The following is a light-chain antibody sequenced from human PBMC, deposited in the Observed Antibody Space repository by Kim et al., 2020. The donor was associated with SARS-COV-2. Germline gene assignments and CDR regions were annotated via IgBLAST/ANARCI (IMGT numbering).Light chain of an antibody. Sequence: DIQVTQSPSSLSASVGDRVTITCRASQSISNYLNWYQQKPGKAPELLIYSASSLQSGVPPRFSGSGSGTDFTLTIGSLQPEDFATYYCQQSYSTLLFGRGTKLEI. V-gene: IGKV1-39*01. CDR1: QSISNY. CDR2: SAS. CDR3: QQSYSTLL. J-gene: IGKJ2*01.